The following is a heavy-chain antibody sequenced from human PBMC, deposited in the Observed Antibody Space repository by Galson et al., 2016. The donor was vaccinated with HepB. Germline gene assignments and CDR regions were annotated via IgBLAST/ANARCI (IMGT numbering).Heavy chain of an antibody. CDR1: GFTFSSYS. CDR3: AREGIAAADY. J-gene: IGHJ4*02. CDR2: ISYDGSNK. D-gene: IGHD6-13*01. V-gene: IGHV3-30*03. Sequence: SLRLSCAASGFTFSSYSMHWVRQAPGKGLEWVAVISYDGSNKYYADSVKGRFTISRDNSKNTLYLQMNSLRAEDTAVYYCAREGIAAADYWGQGTLVTVSS.